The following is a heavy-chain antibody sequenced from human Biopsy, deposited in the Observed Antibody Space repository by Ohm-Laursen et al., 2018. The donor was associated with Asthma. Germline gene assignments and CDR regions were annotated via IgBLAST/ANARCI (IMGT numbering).Heavy chain of an antibody. J-gene: IGHJ4*02. D-gene: IGHD2-2*01. Sequence: SSVKVSCKSLGGTFNTYVIGWVRQAPGQGLEWMGGINSVFGTTTYPQKFQDRVTITEDDSTSTVYMESSSLRSEDTAVYYCARKAGSCISRTCYSLDFWGQGTLVTVSS. CDR1: GGTFNTYV. V-gene: IGHV1-69*01. CDR3: ARKAGSCISRTCYSLDF. CDR2: INSVFGTT.